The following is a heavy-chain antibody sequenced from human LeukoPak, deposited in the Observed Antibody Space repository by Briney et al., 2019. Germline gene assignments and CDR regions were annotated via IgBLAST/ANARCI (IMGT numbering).Heavy chain of an antibody. Sequence: SETLSLTCAVSGYSISSGYYWGWIRQPPGKGLEWIGSIYHSGSTYYNPSLKSRGTISVDTSKNQFSLKLSSVTAADTAVYYCARGSFGIAAAGTQYFDYWGQGTLVTVSS. CDR1: GYSISSGYY. J-gene: IGHJ4*02. CDR3: ARGSFGIAAAGTQYFDY. V-gene: IGHV4-38-2*01. D-gene: IGHD6-13*01. CDR2: IYHSGST.